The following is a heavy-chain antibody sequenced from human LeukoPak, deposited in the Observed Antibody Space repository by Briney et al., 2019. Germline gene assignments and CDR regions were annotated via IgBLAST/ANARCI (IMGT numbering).Heavy chain of an antibody. J-gene: IGHJ4*02. CDR1: GFTFANYA. V-gene: IGHV3-33*08. CDR3: ARGGVLFFDY. Sequence: GGSLRLSCAGSGFTFANYAMSWVRQAPGKGLEWVAVIWYDGSNKYYADSVKGRFTISRDNAKNSLYLQMNSLRAEDTAVYYCARGGVLFFDYWGQGTLVTVSS. CDR2: IWYDGSNK. D-gene: IGHD2-21*01.